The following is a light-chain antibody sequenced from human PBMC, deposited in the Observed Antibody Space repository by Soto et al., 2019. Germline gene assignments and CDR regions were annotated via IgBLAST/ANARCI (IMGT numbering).Light chain of an antibody. Sequence: DIQMTQSPSTLSASVGDRVTITCRASHSISSSVAWYQQKPGKAPKLLIYKASTLQTGVPSTFSGSGSETEFTLTISSLQPDDFATYYCQQYNSYSWTFGQGTKVDIK. J-gene: IGKJ1*01. CDR1: HSISSS. CDR3: QQYNSYSWT. CDR2: KAS. V-gene: IGKV1-5*03.